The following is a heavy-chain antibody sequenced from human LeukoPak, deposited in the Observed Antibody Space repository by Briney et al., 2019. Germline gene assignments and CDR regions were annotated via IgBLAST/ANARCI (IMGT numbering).Heavy chain of an antibody. J-gene: IGHJ3*02. V-gene: IGHV1-69*04. D-gene: IGHD2-21*01. CDR2: IIPILGIA. CDR3: ARSDSETYAFDI. Sequence: SVKVSFKASGGTFSSYAISWVRQAPGQGLEWMGRIIPILGIANYAQKFQGRVTITADKSTSTAYMELSSLRSEDTAVYYCARSDSETYAFDIWGQGTMVTVSS. CDR1: GGTFSSYA.